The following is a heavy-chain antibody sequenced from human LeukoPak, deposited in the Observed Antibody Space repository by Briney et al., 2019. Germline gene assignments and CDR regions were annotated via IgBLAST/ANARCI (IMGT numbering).Heavy chain of an antibody. V-gene: IGHV3-30*02. Sequence: GGSLRLSCAASGFTFSSYGMHWVRQAPGKGLEWVAFIRYDGSNKYYADSVKGRFTISRDNSKNTLYLQMNSLRAEDTAVYYCAKDRIVVGGCFTLEYYMDVWGKGTTVTVSS. CDR1: GFTFSSYG. D-gene: IGHD2-2*01. CDR2: IRYDGSNK. CDR3: AKDRIVVGGCFTLEYYMDV. J-gene: IGHJ6*03.